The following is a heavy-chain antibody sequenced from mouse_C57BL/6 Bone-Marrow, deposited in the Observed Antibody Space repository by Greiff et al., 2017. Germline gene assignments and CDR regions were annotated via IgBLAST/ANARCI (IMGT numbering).Heavy chain of an antibody. J-gene: IGHJ4*01. Sequence: EVNVVESGGGLVQPGGSLKLSCAASGFTFSDYYMYWVRQTPEKRLEWVAYISNGGGSTYYPDTVKGRFTISRDNAKNTLYLQMSRLKSEDTAMYYCARHYSNPYYAMDYWGQGTSVTVSS. CDR2: ISNGGGST. D-gene: IGHD2-5*01. V-gene: IGHV5-12*01. CDR3: ARHYSNPYYAMDY. CDR1: GFTFSDYY.